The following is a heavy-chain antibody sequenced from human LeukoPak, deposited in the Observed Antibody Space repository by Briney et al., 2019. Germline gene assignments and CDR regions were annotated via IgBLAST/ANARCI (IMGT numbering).Heavy chain of an antibody. CDR1: GGSFSGYY. J-gene: IGHJ5*02. V-gene: IGHV4-34*01. D-gene: IGHD3-9*01. CDR2: INHSGST. Sequence: PSETLSLTCAVYGGSFSGYYWSWIRQPPGKGLEWIGEINHSGSTNYNPTLKSRVTISVDTSKNQFSLKLSSVTAADTAVYYCARRDILTGYNWFDPWGQGTLVTVSS. CDR3: ARRDILTGYNWFDP.